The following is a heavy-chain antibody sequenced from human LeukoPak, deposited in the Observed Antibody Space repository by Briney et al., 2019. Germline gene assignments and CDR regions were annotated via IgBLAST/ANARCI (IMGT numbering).Heavy chain of an antibody. J-gene: IGHJ5*02. CDR2: IYHSGST. D-gene: IGHD2-2*01. CDR3: AKNGQSSFSFDP. Sequence: SQTLSLTCTVSGGSISSGGYYWSWIRQPPGKGLEWIGYIYHSGSTYYNPSLKSRVTISADTSKNQFSLKLNSVTAADTAVYYCAKNGQSSFSFDPWGQGTLVTVSS. V-gene: IGHV4-30-2*01. CDR1: GGSISSGGYY.